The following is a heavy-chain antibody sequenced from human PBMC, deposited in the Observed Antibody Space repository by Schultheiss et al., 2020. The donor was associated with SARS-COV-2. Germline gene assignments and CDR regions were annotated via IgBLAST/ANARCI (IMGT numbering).Heavy chain of an antibody. D-gene: IGHD3-16*02. V-gene: IGHV3-49*04. J-gene: IGHJ6*02. CDR2: IRSKAYGGTT. Sequence: GGSLRLSCTASGFTFGDYAMSWVRQAPGKGLEWVGFIRSKAYGGTTEYAASVKGRFTISRDDSKSIAYLQMNSLKTEDTAVYYCTRDNFPYDYIWGSYRENHSYYYYGMDVWGQGTTVTVSS. CDR1: GFTFGDYA. CDR3: TRDNFPYDYIWGSYRENHSYYYYGMDV.